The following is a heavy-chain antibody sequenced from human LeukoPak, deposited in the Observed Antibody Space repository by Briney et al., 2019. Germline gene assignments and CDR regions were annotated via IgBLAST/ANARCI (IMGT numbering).Heavy chain of an antibody. J-gene: IGHJ5*02. Sequence: ALVKVSCKASGYTFTGYYMHWVRQAPGQGLEWMGWINPNSGGTNYAQKFQGRVTMTRDTSISTAYMELSRLRSDDTAVYYCAREAGYDFWSGYSSGPWFDPWGQGTLVTVSS. CDR2: INPNSGGT. D-gene: IGHD3-3*01. CDR1: GYTFTGYY. V-gene: IGHV1-2*02. CDR3: AREAGYDFWSGYSSGPWFDP.